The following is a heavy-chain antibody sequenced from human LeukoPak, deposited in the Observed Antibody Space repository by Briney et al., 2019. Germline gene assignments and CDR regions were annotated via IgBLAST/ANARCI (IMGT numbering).Heavy chain of an antibody. V-gene: IGHV4-59*01. CDR2: IYYSGST. J-gene: IGHJ4*02. CDR3: ARDLLGRGDYFDY. CDR1: GGSISSYY. D-gene: IGHD7-27*01. Sequence: SETLSLTCTVSGGSISSYYWNWIRQPPGKGLEWIGYIYYSGSTNYNPSLKSRVTISVDTSKNQFSLKLSSVTAADTAVYYCARDLLGRGDYFDYWGQGTLVTVSS.